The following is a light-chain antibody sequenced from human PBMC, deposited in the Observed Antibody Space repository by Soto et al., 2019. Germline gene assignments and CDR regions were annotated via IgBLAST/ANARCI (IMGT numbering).Light chain of an antibody. J-gene: IGLJ3*02. CDR1: SGSVSTSYY. Sequence: QTVVTQEPSFSVSPGRTVTLTCGLSSGSVSTSYYPSWYQQTPGQAPRTLIYSTNIRSFGVPDRFSGSILGNKAALTITGAQADDESDYYCVLYMGSGSWVFGGGTKVTVL. CDR2: STN. CDR3: VLYMGSGSWV. V-gene: IGLV8-61*01.